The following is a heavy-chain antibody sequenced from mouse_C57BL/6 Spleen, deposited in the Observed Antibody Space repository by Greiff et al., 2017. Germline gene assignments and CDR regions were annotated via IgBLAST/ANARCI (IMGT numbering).Heavy chain of an antibody. CDR1: GFTFSSYG. D-gene: IGHD4-1*01. Sequence: EVQLVESGGDLVKPGGSLKLSCAASGFTFSSYGMSWVRQTPDKRLEWVATISSGGSYTYYPDSVKGRFTISRDNAKNTLYLQMSSLKSEDTAMYYCAKKTGDWYFDFWGTGTTVTVSS. J-gene: IGHJ1*03. CDR2: ISSGGSYT. V-gene: IGHV5-6*01. CDR3: AKKTGDWYFDF.